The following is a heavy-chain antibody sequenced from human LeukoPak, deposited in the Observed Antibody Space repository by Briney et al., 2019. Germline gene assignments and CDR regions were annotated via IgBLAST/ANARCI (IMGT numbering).Heavy chain of an antibody. CDR3: ARLLSIAAAGWFRYWYFDL. CDR2: IYYSGST. CDR1: GGSISSSSYY. D-gene: IGHD6-13*01. Sequence: PSETLSLTCTVSGGSISSSSYYWGWIRQPPGKGLEWIGSIYYSGSTYYNPSLKSRVTISVDTSKNQFSLKLSSVTAACTAVYHCARLLSIAAAGWFRYWYFDLWGRGTLVTVSS. J-gene: IGHJ2*01. V-gene: IGHV4-39*01.